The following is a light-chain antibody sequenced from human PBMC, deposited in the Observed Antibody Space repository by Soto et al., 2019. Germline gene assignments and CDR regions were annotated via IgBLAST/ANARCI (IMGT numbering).Light chain of an antibody. CDR3: QQCHDWPHT. J-gene: IGKJ2*01. CDR2: DAS. CDR1: HSVSSN. V-gene: IGKV3-15*01. Sequence: EIAMTQSPSTLSVSLGERAPLSCTASHSVSSNFAWYQQKPGQAPRLLMYDASTRATGILARFIGRGSATEFTLIISSLQSEDSAVYYCQQCHDWPHTLGQETNLE.